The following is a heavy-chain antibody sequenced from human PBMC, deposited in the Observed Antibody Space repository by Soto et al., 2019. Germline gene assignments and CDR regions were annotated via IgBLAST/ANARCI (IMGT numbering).Heavy chain of an antibody. Sequence: SETLSLTCTVSGGSISSSSYYWGWIRQPPGKGLEWIGSIYYSGSTYYNPSLKSRVTISVDTSKNQFSLKLSSVTAADTAVYYCARREGYCSSTSCYHNWFDPWGQGTLVTVSS. V-gene: IGHV4-39*01. CDR3: ARREGYCSSTSCYHNWFDP. J-gene: IGHJ5*02. CDR1: GGSISSSSYY. D-gene: IGHD2-2*01. CDR2: IYYSGST.